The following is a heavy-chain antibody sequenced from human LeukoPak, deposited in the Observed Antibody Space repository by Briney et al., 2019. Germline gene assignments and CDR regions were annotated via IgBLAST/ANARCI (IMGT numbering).Heavy chain of an antibody. CDR3: ARYGSYYFYYYYYMDV. D-gene: IGHD1-26*01. J-gene: IGHJ6*03. Sequence: PSETLSLTCAVYGGSFSGYYWSWIRQPPGKGLEWIGEINHSGSTNYNPSLKSRVTISVDTSKNQFSLKLSSVTAADTAVYYCARYGSYYFYYYYYMDVWGKGTTVTVSS. V-gene: IGHV4-34*01. CDR2: INHSGST. CDR1: GGSFSGYY.